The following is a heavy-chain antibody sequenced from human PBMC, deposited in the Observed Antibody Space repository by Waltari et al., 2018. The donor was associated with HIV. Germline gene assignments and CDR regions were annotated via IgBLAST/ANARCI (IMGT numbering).Heavy chain of an antibody. CDR2: ISSSSRTI. V-gene: IGHV3-48*01. CDR1: GSTFSVPT. Sequence: EVQLVESGGGLVQPGGSLRLSCAASGSTFSVPTIIWVRQAPGKGLEWLSYISSSSRTIYYADSVEGRITVSRDNARNSAYLQMNSLKVEDTAVDYCAREFGTIDNFDYWGQGTLVSVSS. J-gene: IGHJ4*01. CDR3: AREFGTIDNFDY. D-gene: IGHD3-16*01.